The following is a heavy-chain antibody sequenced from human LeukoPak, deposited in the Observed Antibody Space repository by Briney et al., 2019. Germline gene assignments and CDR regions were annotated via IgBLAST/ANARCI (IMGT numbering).Heavy chain of an antibody. V-gene: IGHV3-15*01. CDR3: TTDAGDYYDSSGYFGFDY. D-gene: IGHD3-22*01. Sequence: GGSLRLSCAASGFTFSNAWMSWVRQAPGKGLEWVGRIKSKTDGGTTDYAAPVKGRFTISRDDSKNTLYLQMNSLKTEDTAVYYCTTDAGDYYDSSGYFGFDYWGQGTLVTASS. CDR2: IKSKTDGGTT. CDR1: GFTFSNAW. J-gene: IGHJ4*02.